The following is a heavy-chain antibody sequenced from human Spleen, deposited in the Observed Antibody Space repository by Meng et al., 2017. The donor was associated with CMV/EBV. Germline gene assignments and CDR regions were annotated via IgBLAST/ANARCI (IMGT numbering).Heavy chain of an antibody. V-gene: IGHV4-34*01. D-gene: IGHD3-10*01. CDR2: INHSGST. CDR3: ARTAGYYGSGSYWGY. Sequence: QVPPQQGGAGLLTPSETLSLTRAVYGGSFSGYYWSWIRQPPGKGLEWIGEINHSGSTNYNPSLKSRVTISVDTSKNQFSLKLSSVTAADTAVYYCARTAGYYGSGSYWGYWGQGTLVTVSS. CDR1: GGSFSGYY. J-gene: IGHJ4*02.